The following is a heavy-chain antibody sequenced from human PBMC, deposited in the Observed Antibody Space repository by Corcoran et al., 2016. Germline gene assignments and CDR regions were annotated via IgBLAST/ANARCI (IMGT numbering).Heavy chain of an antibody. Sequence: EVQLVESGGGLVKPGESLRLSCAGSGFTFSIYSMNWVSQAPGKGLEWVSSISSSSNYKYYADSVKGRFTISRDNANNSLFLQMNSLTAEETAVYYCAREDSLSGVDFWGQGTLVTVSS. D-gene: IGHD6-6*01. CDR1: GFTFSIYS. CDR2: ISSSSNYK. CDR3: AREDSLSGVDF. J-gene: IGHJ4*02. V-gene: IGHV3-21*01.